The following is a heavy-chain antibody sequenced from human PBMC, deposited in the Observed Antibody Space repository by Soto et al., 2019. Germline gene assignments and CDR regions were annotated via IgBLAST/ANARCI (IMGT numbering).Heavy chain of an antibody. CDR3: VSNSGYGGGGY. Sequence: EVHLLESGGGLVQPGGSLRLSCAASGFTFSNYAMSWVRQAPGKGLEWVSAIGGGRGTTYYADSVKGRFTISRDNSRNTLFLQMNSLRAEDTAVFYWVSNSGYGGGGYGGQGTLVTVSS. V-gene: IGHV3-23*01. D-gene: IGHD5-12*01. CDR2: IGGGRGTT. J-gene: IGHJ4*02. CDR1: GFTFSNYA.